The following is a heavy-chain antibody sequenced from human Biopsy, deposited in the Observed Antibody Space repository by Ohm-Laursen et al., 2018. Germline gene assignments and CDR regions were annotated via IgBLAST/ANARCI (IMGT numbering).Heavy chain of an antibody. CDR1: GFTFTRYW. CDR2: INQGGSEK. J-gene: IGHJ6*02. CDR3: AKDRYNYTPIGGFSMDV. Sequence: SLRLSCAASGFTFTRYWMSWVRQAPGKGLEWVANINQGGSEKYYVDSVKGRFTISRDNAKNSLYLQMNSLRAEDTAVYYCAKDRYNYTPIGGFSMDVWGQGTTVTVSS. V-gene: IGHV3-7*01. D-gene: IGHD5-18*01.